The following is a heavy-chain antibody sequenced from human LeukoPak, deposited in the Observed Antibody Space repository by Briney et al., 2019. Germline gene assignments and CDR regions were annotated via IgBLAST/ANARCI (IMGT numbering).Heavy chain of an antibody. D-gene: IGHD6-19*01. CDR2: IYNSGST. J-gene: IGHJ4*02. V-gene: IGHV4-59*01. CDR1: GGSISSYY. Sequence: SETLSLTCTVSGGSISSYYWSWLRQPPGKGLEWIGYIYNSGSTNYSPSLKSRVTISVDTSKNQFSLKLTSVTAADTAVYYCASADGSGWYYFDSWGQGALVTVSS. CDR3: ASADGSGWYYFDS.